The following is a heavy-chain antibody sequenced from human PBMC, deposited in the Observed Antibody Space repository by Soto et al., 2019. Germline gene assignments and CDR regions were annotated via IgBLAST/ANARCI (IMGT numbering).Heavy chain of an antibody. CDR2: INHSGST. CDR1: GGSFSGYY. V-gene: IGHV4-34*01. D-gene: IGHD2-15*01. Sequence: SETLSLTCAVYGGSFSGYYWSWIRQPPGKGLEWIGEINHSGSTNYNPSLKSRVTISVDTSKNQFSLKLSSVTAADTAVYYCASREGAVVVAAYDHDAFDIWGQGTMVTVSS. CDR3: ASREGAVVVAAYDHDAFDI. J-gene: IGHJ3*02.